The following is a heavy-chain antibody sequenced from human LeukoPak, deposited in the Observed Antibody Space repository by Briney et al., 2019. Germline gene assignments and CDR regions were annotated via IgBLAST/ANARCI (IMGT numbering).Heavy chain of an antibody. CDR3: ARWNYDSGSWVLDY. CDR2: IKQDGAEK. D-gene: IGHD3-10*01. CDR1: GFTFSSYT. V-gene: IGHV3-7*05. J-gene: IGHJ4*02. Sequence: GGSLRLSCAASGFTFSSYTMNWVRRAPGKGLEWVAKIKQDGAEKHYVDSVKGRFTISRDNAKNSLYLQMNGLRVEDTAMYYCARWNYDSGSWVLDYWGQGTLVTVSS.